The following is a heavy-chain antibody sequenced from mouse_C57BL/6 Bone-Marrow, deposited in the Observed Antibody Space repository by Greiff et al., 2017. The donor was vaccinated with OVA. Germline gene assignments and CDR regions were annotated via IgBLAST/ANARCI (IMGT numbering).Heavy chain of an antibody. J-gene: IGHJ1*03. CDR2: ISDGGSYT. CDR3: AREGGDWDLDV. CDR1: GFTFSSYA. Sequence: EVKLVESGGGLVKPGGSLKLSCAASGFTFSSYAMSWVRQTPEKRLEWVATISDGGSYTYYPDNVKGRFTISRDNAKNNLYLQMSHLKAEDTAMYYGAREGGDWDLDVWGTGTTVTVSS. V-gene: IGHV5-4*01.